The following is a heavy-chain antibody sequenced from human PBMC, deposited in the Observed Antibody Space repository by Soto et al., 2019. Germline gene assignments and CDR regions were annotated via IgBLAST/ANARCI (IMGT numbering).Heavy chain of an antibody. Sequence: SETLSLTCSVSGDSISTNAYYWTWIRQHPAKGLEWLGYIFYSGDTYYNPSLKSRVTISIDTSKNQFSLKLSSVTAADTAVYYCARWWSGSRQGFDPWGQGTLVTVSS. CDR2: IFYSGDT. CDR3: ARWWSGSRQGFDP. D-gene: IGHD3-3*01. J-gene: IGHJ5*02. CDR1: GDSISTNAYY. V-gene: IGHV4-31*03.